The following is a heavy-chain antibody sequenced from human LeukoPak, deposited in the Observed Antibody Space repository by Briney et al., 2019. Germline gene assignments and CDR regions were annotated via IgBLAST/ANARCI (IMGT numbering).Heavy chain of an antibody. D-gene: IGHD1-1*01. CDR1: GFTFSSYG. CDR2: ISGSGGST. CDR3: AKRYAGYFDY. Sequence: GGSLRLSCAASGFTFSSYGMSCVRQVPGKGLEWVSAISGSGGSTYYADSVKGRFTISRDNSKNTLYLQMNSLRAEDTAVYYCAKRYAGYFDYWGQGTLVTVSS. J-gene: IGHJ4*02. V-gene: IGHV3-23*01.